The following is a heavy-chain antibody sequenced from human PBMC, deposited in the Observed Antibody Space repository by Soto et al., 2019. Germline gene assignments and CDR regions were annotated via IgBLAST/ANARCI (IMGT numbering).Heavy chain of an antibody. Sequence: QVQLQESGPGLVKPSQTLSLTFTVSGGSISSGGYYWSWIRQHPGTSLEWIGYIYYRGSTYYNPSLKSRVTISVDTSKNQFSLKLSSVTAADTAVYYCARDRTMVRGVQTYYFDYWGQGTLVTVSS. V-gene: IGHV4-31*03. CDR3: ARDRTMVRGVQTYYFDY. J-gene: IGHJ4*02. D-gene: IGHD3-10*01. CDR1: GGSISSGGYY. CDR2: IYYRGST.